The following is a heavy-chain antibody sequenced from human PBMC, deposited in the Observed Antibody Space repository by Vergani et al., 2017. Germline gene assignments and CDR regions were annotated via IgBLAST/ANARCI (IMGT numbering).Heavy chain of an antibody. CDR3: ARGRLTLRFLECFDY. CDR1: GYSFTSYW. J-gene: IGHJ4*02. V-gene: IGHV5-51*01. D-gene: IGHD3-3*01. CDR2: IYPGDSDT. Sequence: EVQLVQSGAEVKKPGESLKISCKGSGYSFTSYWIGWVRQMPGKGREWMGIIYPGDSDTRYSPSFQGQVTISADKSISTAYLQWSSLKASDTAMYYCARGRLTLRFLECFDYWGQGTLVTVSS.